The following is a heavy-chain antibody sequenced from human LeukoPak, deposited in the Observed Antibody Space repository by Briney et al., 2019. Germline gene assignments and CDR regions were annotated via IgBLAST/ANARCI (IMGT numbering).Heavy chain of an antibody. CDR3: ASRPPLGY. CDR1: GFAFSSYE. CDR2: IKQDGSEK. J-gene: IGHJ4*02. V-gene: IGHV3-7*01. Sequence: GGSLRLSCVGSGFAFSSYEMNWVRQAPGKGLEWVANIKQDGSEKYYVDSVKGRFTISRDNAKNSLYLQMDSLRAEDTAVYYCASRPPLGYWGQGTLVTVSS. D-gene: IGHD7-27*01.